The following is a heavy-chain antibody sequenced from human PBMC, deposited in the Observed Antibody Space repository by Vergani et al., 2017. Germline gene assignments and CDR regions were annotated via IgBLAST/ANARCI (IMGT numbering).Heavy chain of an antibody. CDR2: INDNGYT. Sequence: QVHLQQWGTGLLKPSETLSLTCEVQGESFSGHYWSWIRQPPGKGLEWIGEINDNGYTNYNPLFESRVIVSADTSKNQFSLKLSSVTAADTAVYYCARTPYDDYVWGIIPGWFDPWGQGTLVTVSS. J-gene: IGHJ5*02. CDR3: ARTPYDDYVWGIIPGWFDP. D-gene: IGHD3-16*01. V-gene: IGHV4-34*01. CDR1: GESFSGHY.